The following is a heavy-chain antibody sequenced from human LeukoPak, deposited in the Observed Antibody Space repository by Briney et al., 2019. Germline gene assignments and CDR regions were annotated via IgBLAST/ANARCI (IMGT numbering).Heavy chain of an antibody. CDR1: GGSISSYY. CDR3: ARHGFLEWLMGYYFDY. D-gene: IGHD3-3*01. Sequence: KPSETLSLTCTVSGGSISSYYWNWIRQPPGKGLEWIGYIYYSGSTNYNPSLKSRVTISVDTSKNQFSLKLSSVTAADTAVYYCARHGFLEWLMGYYFDYWGQGTLVTVSS. CDR2: IYYSGST. J-gene: IGHJ4*02. V-gene: IGHV4-59*08.